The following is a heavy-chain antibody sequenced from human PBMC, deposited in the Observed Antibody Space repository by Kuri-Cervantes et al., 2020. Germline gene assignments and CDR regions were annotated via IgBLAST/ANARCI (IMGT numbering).Heavy chain of an antibody. CDR2: IKQDGSKQ. Sequence: GGSLRLSCAASGFTFSNYWMAWVRQPPGKGLEWLANIKQDGSKQDYVDSLKGRFIISRDNAKNSLYLQMNSLRAEDTAVYYCARDQGDEGSTTYYYYGMDVWGQGTTVTVSS. J-gene: IGHJ6*02. V-gene: IGHV3-7*01. CDR1: GFTFSNYW. CDR3: ARDQGDEGSTTYYYYGMDV. D-gene: IGHD6-13*01.